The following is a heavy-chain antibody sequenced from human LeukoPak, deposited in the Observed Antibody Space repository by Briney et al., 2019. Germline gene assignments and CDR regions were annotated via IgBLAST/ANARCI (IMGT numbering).Heavy chain of an antibody. J-gene: IGHJ4*02. CDR3: ANLVELRAPLDY. CDR1: GFTFSSYG. V-gene: IGHV3-23*01. D-gene: IGHD1-7*01. CDR2: ISGSGGST. Sequence: GGSLRLSCAASGFTFSSYGMHWVRQAPGKGLEWVSAISGSGGSTYYADSVKGRFTISRDNSKNTLYLQMNSLRAEDTAVYYCANLVELRAPLDYWGQGTLVTVSS.